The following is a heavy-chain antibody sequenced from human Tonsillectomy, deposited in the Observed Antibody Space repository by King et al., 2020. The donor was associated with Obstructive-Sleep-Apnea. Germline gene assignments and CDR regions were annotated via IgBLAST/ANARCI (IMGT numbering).Heavy chain of an antibody. CDR1: GLTFNNAW. V-gene: IGHV3-15*01. CDR2: FKLKTDGGTT. J-gene: IGHJ3*02. CDR3: TTDSEYYYDTSGYYYLGAFDI. D-gene: IGHD3-22*01. Sequence: QLVQSGGGLVKPGGSLRLSCAASGLTFNNAWMGWVRQSPGKGREWVGRFKLKTDGGTTEYAAPVKGRFNISRDDSKNTLYLQMNSLKTEETAVYYCTTDSEYYYDTSGYYYLGAFDIWGQGTMVTVSS.